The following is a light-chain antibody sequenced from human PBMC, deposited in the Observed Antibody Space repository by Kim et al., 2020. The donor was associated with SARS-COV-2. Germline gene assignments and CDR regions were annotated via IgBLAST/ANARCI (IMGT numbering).Light chain of an antibody. J-gene: IGLJ3*02. CDR1: KLGDKY. Sequence: SYELTQPPSVSVSPGQTASITCSGDKLGDKYACWYQQKPGQSPVLVIYQDSKRPSGIPGRFSGSNSGNTATLTISGTQAMDEADYYCQAWDSSTWVLGGG. V-gene: IGLV3-1*01. CDR2: QDS. CDR3: QAWDSSTWV.